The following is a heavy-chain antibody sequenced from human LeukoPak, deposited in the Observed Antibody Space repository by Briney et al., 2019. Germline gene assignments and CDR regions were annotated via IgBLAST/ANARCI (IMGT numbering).Heavy chain of an antibody. V-gene: IGHV1-69*13. J-gene: IGHJ5*02. Sequence: SVKVSCKASGGTFISYAISWVRQAPGQGLEWMGGIIPIFGTANHAQKFRGRVTITADESTSTAYMELSSLRSEDTAVYYCARERYCSSTSCFNWFDPWGQGTLVTVSS. CDR1: GGTFISYA. CDR2: IIPIFGTA. D-gene: IGHD2-2*01. CDR3: ARERYCSSTSCFNWFDP.